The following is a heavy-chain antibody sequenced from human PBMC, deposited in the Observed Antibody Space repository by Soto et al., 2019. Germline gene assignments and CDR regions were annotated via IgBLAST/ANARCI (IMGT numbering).Heavy chain of an antibody. CDR1: GGSVTNTTYF. V-gene: IGHV4-39*01. D-gene: IGHD5-18*01. CDR3: SRHRDAGYSYGLYWFDP. J-gene: IGHJ5*02. Sequence: PSETLSLTCVVSGGSVTNTTYFRGWIRQPPGKGPEWIGSIYYSGTTYSNPSLKSRLTMSIDTSKNQFSLKLSSVTAADTVVYYCSRHRDAGYSYGLYWFDPWGQGALVIVSS. CDR2: IYYSGTT.